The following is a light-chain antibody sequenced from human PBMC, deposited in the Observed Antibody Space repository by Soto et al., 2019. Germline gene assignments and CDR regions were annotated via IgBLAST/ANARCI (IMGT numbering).Light chain of an antibody. V-gene: IGKV4-1*01. J-gene: IGKJ1*01. CDR2: WAS. Sequence: DTVMTQSPDSLAVSLGERATINCKSSQSVLFTSSNKDFLTWYQQKPGQPPRLLIYWASIRESGVPDRFSGSGSGTNFTLTISSLQAEDVAVYYCQQYYTTPWTCGQGTKVDIK. CDR3: QQYYTTPWT. CDR1: QSVLFTSSNKDF.